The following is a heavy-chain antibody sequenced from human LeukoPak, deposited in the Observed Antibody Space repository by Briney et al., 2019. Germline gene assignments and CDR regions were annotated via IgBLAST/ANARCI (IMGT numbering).Heavy chain of an antibody. CDR3: ARENKAVAAHYFDY. CDR2: NYSGGST. Sequence: GGSLRLSCAASGITVSDNYMSWVRLAPGKGLEWVSVNYSGGSTYYADSVKGRFTISRDNSKNTLYLQMNSLRAEDTAVYYCARENKAVAAHYFDYWGQGTLVTVSS. V-gene: IGHV3-66*01. D-gene: IGHD6-19*01. CDR1: GITVSDNY. J-gene: IGHJ4*02.